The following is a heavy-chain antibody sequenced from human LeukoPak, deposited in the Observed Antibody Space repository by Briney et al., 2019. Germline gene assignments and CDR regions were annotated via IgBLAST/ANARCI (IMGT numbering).Heavy chain of an antibody. CDR2: ISYDGSNK. V-gene: IGHV3-30*01. Sequence: GGSLRVSCAASGFTFSSYAMHWVRQAPGKGPEWVAVISYDGSNKYYADSVKGRFTISRDNSKNTLYLQMNSLRAEDTAVYYCARDSTYYYDSGSSGPHYFDYWGQGTLVTVSS. CDR1: GFTFSSYA. J-gene: IGHJ4*02. CDR3: ARDSTYYYDSGSSGPHYFDY. D-gene: IGHD3-10*01.